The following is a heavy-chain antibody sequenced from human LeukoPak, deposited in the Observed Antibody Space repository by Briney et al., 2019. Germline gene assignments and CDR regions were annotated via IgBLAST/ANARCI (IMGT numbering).Heavy chain of an antibody. Sequence: PSQTLSLTCAVSGGSISSGGYSWSWIRQPPGKGLEWIGYIYHSGSTYYNPSLKSRVTISVDTSKNQFSLKLSSVTAADTAVYYCARGYSLDYWGQGTLVTVSS. CDR3: ARGYSLDY. CDR2: IYHSGST. V-gene: IGHV4-30-2*01. J-gene: IGHJ4*02. CDR1: GGSISSGGYS. D-gene: IGHD5-18*01.